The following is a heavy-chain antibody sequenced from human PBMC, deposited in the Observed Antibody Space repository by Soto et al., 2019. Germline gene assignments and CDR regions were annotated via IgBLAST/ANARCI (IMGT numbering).Heavy chain of an antibody. V-gene: IGHV4-34*01. J-gene: IGHJ4*02. Sequence: QVQLQQWGAGLLKPSETLSLTCAVYGGSFSGYYWSWIRQPPGKGLEWIGEINHSGSTNYNPSLKSRVTISVDTSKNQFSLKLSSVTAADTAVYYCASPSPGIAAAGTLFYWGQGTLVTVSS. CDR2: INHSGST. CDR1: GGSFSGYY. CDR3: ASPSPGIAAAGTLFY. D-gene: IGHD6-13*01.